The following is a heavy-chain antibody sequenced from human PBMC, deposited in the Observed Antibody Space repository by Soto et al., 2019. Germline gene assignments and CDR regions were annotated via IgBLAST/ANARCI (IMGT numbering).Heavy chain of an antibody. V-gene: IGHV3-30-3*01. CDR3: ARDLRPNVIVVVPAAQYGMDV. CDR1: GFTFSSYA. D-gene: IGHD2-2*01. Sequence: PGGSLRLSCAASGFTFSSYAMHWVRQAPGKGLEWVAVISYDGSNKYYADSVKGRFTISRDNSKNTLYLQMNSLRAEDTAVYYCARDLRPNVIVVVPAAQYGMDVWGQGTTVTVSS. J-gene: IGHJ6*02. CDR2: ISYDGSNK.